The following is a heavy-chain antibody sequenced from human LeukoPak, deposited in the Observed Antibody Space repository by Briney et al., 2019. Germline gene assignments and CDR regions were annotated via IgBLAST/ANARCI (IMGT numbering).Heavy chain of an antibody. V-gene: IGHV1-58*02. CDR1: GFTFTSSA. CDR2: IVVGSGNT. J-gene: IGHJ6*02. Sequence: GTSVKVSCKASGFTFTSSAMQWVRQARGQRLEWIGWIVVGSGNTNYAQKFQGRVTMTRDTSTSTVYMELSSLRSEDTAVYYCARDVGITIFGVDYYYGMDVWGQGTTVTVSS. CDR3: ARDVGITIFGVDYYYGMDV. D-gene: IGHD3-3*01.